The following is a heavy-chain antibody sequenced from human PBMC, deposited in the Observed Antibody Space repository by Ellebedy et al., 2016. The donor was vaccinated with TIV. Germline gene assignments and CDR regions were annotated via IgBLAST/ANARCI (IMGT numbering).Heavy chain of an antibody. D-gene: IGHD5-12*01. Sequence: GESLKISCTTSGLTSSNYWMNWVRQAPGKGLEWVANIDPEGSEKYCIDSVKGRFTISRDNAKNSLYLQMNSLRAEDTAFYYCAKHAYSGYDEAGAFDYWGQGTLVTVSS. CDR1: GLTSSNYW. CDR2: IDPEGSEK. V-gene: IGHV3-7*03. CDR3: AKHAYSGYDEAGAFDY. J-gene: IGHJ4*02.